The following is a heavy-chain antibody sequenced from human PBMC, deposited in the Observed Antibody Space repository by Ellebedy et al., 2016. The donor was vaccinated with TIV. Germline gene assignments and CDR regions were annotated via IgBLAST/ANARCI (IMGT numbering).Heavy chain of an antibody. CDR3: AGDSGGRGRFDP. V-gene: IGHV1-18*01. J-gene: IGHJ5*02. D-gene: IGHD6-19*01. Sequence: ASVKVSXXASGYTFTSYGISWVRQAPGQGLEWVGWISPYNDNTKYAQKFQDRVTLTTDTSTTTAYMEVRSLTSDDTAIYYCAGDSGGRGRFDPWGQGTLLIVSS. CDR1: GYTFTSYG. CDR2: ISPYNDNT.